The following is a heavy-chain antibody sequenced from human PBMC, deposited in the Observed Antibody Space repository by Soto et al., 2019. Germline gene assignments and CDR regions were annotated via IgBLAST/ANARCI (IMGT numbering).Heavy chain of an antibody. V-gene: IGHV3-30*03. CDR2: ISYDGSNK. CDR3: ARPLDYNWNSDFDY. J-gene: IGHJ4*02. D-gene: IGHD1-7*01. Sequence: HPGGSLRLSCVASGFTFSSYSVNWVRQAPGMGLEWVAVISYDGSNKYYADSVKGRFTISRDNSKNTLYLQMNSLRAEDTAVYYCARPLDYNWNSDFDYWGQGTLVTVSS. CDR1: GFTFSSYS.